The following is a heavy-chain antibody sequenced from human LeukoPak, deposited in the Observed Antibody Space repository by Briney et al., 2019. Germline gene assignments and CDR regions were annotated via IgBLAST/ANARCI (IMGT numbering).Heavy chain of an antibody. CDR3: AKGEEVYYYYYMDV. J-gene: IGHJ6*03. Sequence: GGSLRLSCAAPGFTFSSYAMSWVRQAPGKGLEWVSAISGSGGSTCYADSVKGRFTISRDNSKNTLYLQMNSLRAEDTAVYYCAKGEEVYYYYYMDVWGKGTTVTVSS. V-gene: IGHV3-23*01. CDR1: GFTFSSYA. CDR2: ISGSGGST.